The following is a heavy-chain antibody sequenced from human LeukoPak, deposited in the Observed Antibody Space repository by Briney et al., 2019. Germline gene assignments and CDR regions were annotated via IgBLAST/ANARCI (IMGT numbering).Heavy chain of an antibody. J-gene: IGHJ4*02. V-gene: IGHV4-39*07. Sequence: SETLSLTCTVSGDSITSSAFYWGWIRQAPGKGLEWIGNIFHGGNTHYNPSLKSRVIISVDTSKNQVSLKLSSVTAADTAVYYCARKDGDYWGQGILVTVSS. CDR1: GDSITSSAFY. CDR3: ARKDGDY. D-gene: IGHD2-15*01. CDR2: IFHGGNT.